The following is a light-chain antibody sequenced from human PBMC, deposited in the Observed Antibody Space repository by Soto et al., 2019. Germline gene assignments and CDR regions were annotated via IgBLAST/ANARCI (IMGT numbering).Light chain of an antibody. Sequence: QSVLTQPASVSGSPGQSITISCTGTSSDVCTYNYVSWYQHRPGKAPKLMIYDVSYRPSGVSNRFSGSTSANTASLTISGLQDEDEADYYCSSYTTSNTQVFGGGTKLTVL. CDR1: SSDVCTYNY. CDR3: SSYTTSNTQV. V-gene: IGLV2-14*01. CDR2: DVS. J-gene: IGLJ3*02.